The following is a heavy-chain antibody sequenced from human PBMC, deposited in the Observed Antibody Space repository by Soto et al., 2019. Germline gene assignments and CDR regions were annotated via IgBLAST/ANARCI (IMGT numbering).Heavy chain of an antibody. V-gene: IGHV3-21*06. CDR3: ARDDGWLILDY. Sequence: EVQLVESGGGPVKPGGSLRLSCAASGFAFNTYSMKWVRQAPGKGLEWGAFITRSSSYIYYADSVRGRFSLSRDNAKNSLYRQMNSLRAEDTAIYYCARDDGWLILDYWGQGTLVTVSS. J-gene: IGHJ4*02. D-gene: IGHD6-19*01. CDR1: GFAFNTYS. CDR2: ITRSSSYI.